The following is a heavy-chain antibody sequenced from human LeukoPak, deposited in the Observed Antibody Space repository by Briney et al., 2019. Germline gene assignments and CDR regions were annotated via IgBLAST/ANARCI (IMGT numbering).Heavy chain of an antibody. J-gene: IGHJ6*02. CDR2: ITWNSGSI. CDR1: GFTFDDYA. V-gene: IGHV3-9*01. D-gene: IGHD6-13*01. CDR3: AKDTAAAYYYYGMDV. Sequence: LGRSLRLSCAASGFTFDDYAMHWVRQAPGKGLEWVSGITWNSGSIDYADSVKGRFTISRDNAKNSLYLQMNSLRAEDTALYYCAKDTAAAYYYYGMDVWGQGTTVTVSS.